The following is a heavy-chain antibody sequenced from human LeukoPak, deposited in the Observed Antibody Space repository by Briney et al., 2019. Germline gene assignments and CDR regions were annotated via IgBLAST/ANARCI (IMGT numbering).Heavy chain of an antibody. CDR2: IIPIFGTA. CDR3: ATRGGTKGDSQY. J-gene: IGHJ4*02. D-gene: IGHD1-1*01. Sequence: ASVKVSCKASGGTFSSYAISWVRQAPGQGLEWMGRIIPIFGTANYAQKFQGRVTITTDEYTSTAYMELSSLRSEDTAVYYCATRGGTKGDSQYWGQGALVTVSS. V-gene: IGHV1-69*05. CDR1: GGTFSSYA.